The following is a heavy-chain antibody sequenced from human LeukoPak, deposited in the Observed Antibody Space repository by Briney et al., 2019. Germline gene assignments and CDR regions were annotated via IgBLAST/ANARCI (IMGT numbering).Heavy chain of an antibody. CDR1: GYTFTGYY. Sequence: ASVKVSRKASGYTFTGYYMHLVRQAPGQGLEWMGRINPNSGGTNYAQKFQGRVTITRDTSISTAYMGLARLRSDDPGVYLCARATMLVPFVHWGQGTLVTVSS. CDR2: INPNSGGT. D-gene: IGHD2-2*01. V-gene: IGHV1-2*01. CDR3: ARATMLVPFVH. J-gene: IGHJ4*02.